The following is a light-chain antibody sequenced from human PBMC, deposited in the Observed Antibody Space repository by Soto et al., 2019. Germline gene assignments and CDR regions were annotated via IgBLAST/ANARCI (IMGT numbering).Light chain of an antibody. J-gene: IGKJ2*01. CDR3: QQYGSSP. CDR1: QSVSSSY. Sequence: EIVLKQSPGTLSLSPGERATLSCRASQSVSSSYLAWYQQKPGQAPRLLIYGASSRATGIPDRFSGSGSGTDFTLTIRGLEPEDLAVYYCQQYGSSPFGQGTKLEIK. V-gene: IGKV3-20*01. CDR2: GAS.